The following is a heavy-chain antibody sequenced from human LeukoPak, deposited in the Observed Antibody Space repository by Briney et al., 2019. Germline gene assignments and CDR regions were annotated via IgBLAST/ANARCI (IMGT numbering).Heavy chain of an antibody. CDR3: ARVSSSWYNDQNWFDP. J-gene: IGHJ5*02. D-gene: IGHD6-13*01. Sequence: SVKVSCTASGGTFSIYAISWVRQAPGQGLEWMGGIIPIFGTANYAQKFQGRVTITADESTSTAYMELSSLRSEDTAVYYCARVSSSWYNDQNWFDPWGQGTLVTVSS. V-gene: IGHV1-69*01. CDR1: GGTFSIYA. CDR2: IIPIFGTA.